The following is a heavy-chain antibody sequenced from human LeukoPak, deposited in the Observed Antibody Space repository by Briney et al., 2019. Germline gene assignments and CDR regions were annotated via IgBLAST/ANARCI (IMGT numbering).Heavy chain of an antibody. CDR1: GFTFSSYS. J-gene: IGHJ3*02. Sequence: GGSLRLSCAASGFTFSSYSMNWVRQAPGKGREWVSYISSSSSTIYYADSVKGRFTISRDNAKNSLYLQMNSLRAEDTAVYYCARGVVYDAFDIWGQGTMVTVSS. D-gene: IGHD2-8*02. CDR2: ISSSSSTI. CDR3: ARGVVYDAFDI. V-gene: IGHV3-48*04.